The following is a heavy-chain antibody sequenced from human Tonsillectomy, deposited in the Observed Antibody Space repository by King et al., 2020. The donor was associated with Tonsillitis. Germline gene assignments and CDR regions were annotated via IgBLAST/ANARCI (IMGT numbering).Heavy chain of an antibody. J-gene: IGHJ6*03. CDR1: GGSISSHY. V-gene: IGHV4-59*11. D-gene: IGHD3-9*01. Sequence: VQLQESGPGLVKPSETLSLTCTVSGGSISSHYWSWIRQPPGKGLEWIGYISDTGSTNYNPSLKSRVTISVDTSKNQFSLKLSPVTAADSAVYYCARDRRLYDTVNYYYMDVWGKGTAVTVSS. CDR3: ARDRRLYDTVNYYYMDV. CDR2: ISDTGST.